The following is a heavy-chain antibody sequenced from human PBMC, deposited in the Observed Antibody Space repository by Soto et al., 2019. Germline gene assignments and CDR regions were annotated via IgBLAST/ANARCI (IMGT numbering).Heavy chain of an antibody. D-gene: IGHD4-4*01. CDR3: ARDNSYSNYGSGLRYPIDY. V-gene: IGHV1-18*01. CDR1: GYTFTSYG. J-gene: IGHJ4*02. Sequence: QVQLVQSGAEVKKPGASVKVSCKASGYTFTSYGIIWVRQAPGQGLEWMGWISAYNGNTNYAQKLQGRVTMTTDTSTSTAYMELRRLRSDGTAVYYCARDNSYSNYGSGLRYPIDYWGQGTLVTVSS. CDR2: ISAYNGNT.